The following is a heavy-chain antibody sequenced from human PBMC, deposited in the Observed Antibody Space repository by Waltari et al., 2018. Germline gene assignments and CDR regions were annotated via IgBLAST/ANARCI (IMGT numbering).Heavy chain of an antibody. CDR2: ISGSGGGT. V-gene: IGHV3-23*01. CDR3: AKLGYCSSTSCGTDWFDP. Sequence: EVQLLESGGGLVQPGGSLRLSCAASGFTFSSYAMSWVRQAPGKGLEWVSAISGSGGGTYYADSVEGRFTISRDNSKNTLYLQMNSLRAEDTAVYYCAKLGYCSSTSCGTDWFDPWGQGTLVTVSS. J-gene: IGHJ5*02. CDR1: GFTFSSYA. D-gene: IGHD2-2*01.